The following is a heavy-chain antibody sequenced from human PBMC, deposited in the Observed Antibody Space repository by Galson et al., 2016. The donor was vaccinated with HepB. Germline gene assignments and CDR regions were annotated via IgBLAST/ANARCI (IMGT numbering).Heavy chain of an antibody. V-gene: IGHV3-15*01. CDR3: TTDEGDSSRFYNFDY. CDR2: IKSRSDGGTT. J-gene: IGHJ4*01. CDR1: EFSFSDAW. D-gene: IGHD6-13*01. Sequence: SLRLSCAASEFSFSDAWMSWFRRAPGKGLEWVGRIKSRSDGGTTDYAAPVKGRFTISRDDLKNTLYLQMCSLKTEDTAIYYCTTDEGDSSRFYNFDYWGHGTLVTVSS.